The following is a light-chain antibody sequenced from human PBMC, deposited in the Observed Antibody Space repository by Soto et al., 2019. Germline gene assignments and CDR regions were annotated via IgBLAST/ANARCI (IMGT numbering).Light chain of an antibody. V-gene: IGKV1-9*01. CDR1: QGISSY. CDR2: AAS. J-gene: IGKJ5*01. CDR3: QQYYSYPIT. Sequence: DLQLTQSPSFLSASVGDRVTITCRASQGISSYLAWYQQKPGKAPKLLIYAASTLQSGVPSRFSGSGSGTDLTITISCLQSEDFETYYCQQYYSYPITFGQGTRLEIK.